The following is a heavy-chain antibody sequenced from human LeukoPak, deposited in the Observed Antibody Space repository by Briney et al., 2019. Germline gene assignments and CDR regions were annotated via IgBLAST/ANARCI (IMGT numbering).Heavy chain of an antibody. J-gene: IGHJ6*02. V-gene: IGHV3-49*04. CDR3: TRDIRLRADYYYYGMDV. CDR1: GFTFGDYA. CDR2: IRSKVYDMTT. D-gene: IGHD5-12*01. Sequence: GGSLRLSCTASGFTFGDYALSWVRQARGKGLEWVGFIRSKVYDMTTEYAASVKGRFTISRDDGKSMAHLQMNSLKTEDTAVYYCTRDIRLRADYYYYGMDVWGQGTTVTVSS.